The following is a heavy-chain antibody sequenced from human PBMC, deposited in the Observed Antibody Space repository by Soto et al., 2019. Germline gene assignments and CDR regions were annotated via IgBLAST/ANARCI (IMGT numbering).Heavy chain of an antibody. Sequence: GGFLRLSCAASGFTFSSYAMSWVRQAPGKGLEWVSAISGSGGSTYYADSVKGRFTISRDNSKNTLYLQMNSLRAEDTAVYYCAKDQPQYENFYYFDYWGQGTLVTVSS. J-gene: IGHJ4*02. CDR2: ISGSGGST. CDR1: GFTFSSYA. D-gene: IGHD3-3*01. CDR3: AKDQPQYENFYYFDY. V-gene: IGHV3-23*01.